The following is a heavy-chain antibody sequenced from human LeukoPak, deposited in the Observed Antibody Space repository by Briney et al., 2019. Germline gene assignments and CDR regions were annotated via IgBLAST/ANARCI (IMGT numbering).Heavy chain of an antibody. D-gene: IGHD1-26*01. CDR2: INSRSSTI. CDR3: AREVGTPQAFDI. CDR1: RFTFSNYG. J-gene: IGHJ3*02. V-gene: IGHV3-48*01. Sequence: GGSLRLSCAASRFTFSNYGVNWVRQAPGKGLEWVSYINSRSSTIYYADSVRGRFTISGDNAKNSLYLQMNSLKAEDTAIYYCAREVGTPQAFDIWGQGTMVTVSS.